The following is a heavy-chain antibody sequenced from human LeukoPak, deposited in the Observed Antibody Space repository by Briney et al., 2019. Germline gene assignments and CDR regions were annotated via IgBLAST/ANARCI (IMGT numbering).Heavy chain of an antibody. V-gene: IGHV3-21*01. Sequence: GGSLRLSCAASGFTFSTSAMSWVRQAPGKGLEWLSYISSTSDFIFYADSKKGRFTISRDNAQNSLYLQMTSLRAEDTAVYYCARVGPFSGTSLDYWGQGTLVTVSS. CDR2: ISSTSDFI. J-gene: IGHJ4*02. D-gene: IGHD1-14*01. CDR1: GFTFSTSA. CDR3: ARVGPFSGTSLDY.